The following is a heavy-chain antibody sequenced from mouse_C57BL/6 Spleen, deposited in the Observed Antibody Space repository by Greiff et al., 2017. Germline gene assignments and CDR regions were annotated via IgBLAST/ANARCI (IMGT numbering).Heavy chain of an antibody. D-gene: IGHD1-1*01. V-gene: IGHV5-4*01. J-gene: IGHJ4*01. CDR2: ISDGGSYT. Sequence: EVKVVESGGGLVKPGGSLKLSCAASGFTFSSYAMSWVRQTPEKRLEWVATISDGGSYTYYPDNVTGRFTISRDKAKNNLYLQMSDLKSEDTAMYYCARDKGLRRVHAMDYWGQGTSVTVSS. CDR3: ARDKGLRRVHAMDY. CDR1: GFTFSSYA.